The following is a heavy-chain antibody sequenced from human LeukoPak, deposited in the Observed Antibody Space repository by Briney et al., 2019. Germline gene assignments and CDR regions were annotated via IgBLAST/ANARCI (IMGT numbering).Heavy chain of an antibody. CDR3: VRDLGDATNWFDP. CDR1: GYTSTGYY. J-gene: IGHJ5*02. Sequence: ASVKVSCKASGYTSTGYYMHWVRQAPGQGLEWMGWINPNSGGTNYAQKFQGRVTMTRDTSISTAYMELSRLRSDDTAVYYCVRDLGDATNWFDPWGQGTLVTVSS. V-gene: IGHV1-2*02. D-gene: IGHD3-3*01. CDR2: INPNSGGT.